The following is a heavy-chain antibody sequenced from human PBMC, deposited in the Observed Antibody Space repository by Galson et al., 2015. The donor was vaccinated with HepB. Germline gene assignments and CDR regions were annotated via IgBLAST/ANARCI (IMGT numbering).Heavy chain of an antibody. CDR3: AKRWSSSWYTGDAFDI. D-gene: IGHD6-13*01. Sequence: SLRLSCAASGFTFGSTAMTWVRQAPGKGLEWVSGISGNGASTFYADSVKGRFTISRANSKNTLSFQMSSLRAEDTAVYYCAKRWSSSWYTGDAFDIWGQETMVTVSS. V-gene: IGHV3-23*01. CDR1: GFTFGSTA. CDR2: ISGNGAST. J-gene: IGHJ3*02.